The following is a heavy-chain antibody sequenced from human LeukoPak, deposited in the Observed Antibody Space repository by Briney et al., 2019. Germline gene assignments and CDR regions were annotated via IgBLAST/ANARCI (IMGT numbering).Heavy chain of an antibody. CDR3: ARRQDSGYDFDF. CDR2: IYPGDSDT. CDR1: GYTFSNYW. D-gene: IGHD5-12*01. V-gene: IGHV5-51*01. Sequence: NRGESLKISCKGSGYTFSNYWIAWVRQTSGKGLERMGIIYPGDSDTRYSPSFQGQVTLSADKSTNTAHLQWSSLKASDTAIYYCARRQDSGYDFDFWGQGTLVTVSS. J-gene: IGHJ4*02.